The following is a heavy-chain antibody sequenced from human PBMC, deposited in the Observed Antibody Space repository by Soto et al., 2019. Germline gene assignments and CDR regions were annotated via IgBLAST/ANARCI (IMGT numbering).Heavy chain of an antibody. CDR1: GGTFSTYA. CDR2: IIPMFGTA. D-gene: IGHD5-18*01. J-gene: IGHJ4*02. CDR3: PSGIQLWLRRINNGYSG. V-gene: IGHV1-69*12. Sequence: QVQLVQSGAEVKKPESSVKVSCKAPGGTFSTYAISWVRQAPGQGLEWMGGIIPMFGTANYAQRFQDRVTITADESPNTVYMELSSMRSEDTAVYFCPSGIQLWLRRINNGYSGWGQGNLVTVSS.